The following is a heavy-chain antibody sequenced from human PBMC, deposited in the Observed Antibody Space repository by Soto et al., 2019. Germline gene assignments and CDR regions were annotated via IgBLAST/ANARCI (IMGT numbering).Heavy chain of an antibody. V-gene: IGHV3-48*02. CDR2: ISSSSTI. CDR3: ARDYSYCTNGVCYEGYYYYGMDV. CDR1: GFPFSNYG. Sequence: GGSLRLSCAASGFPFSNYGMHWVRQAPGKGLEWVSYISSSSTIYYADSVKGRFTISRDNAKNSLYLQMNSLRDEDTAVYYCARDYSYCTNGVCYEGYYYYGMDVWGQGTTVTVSS. D-gene: IGHD2-8*01. J-gene: IGHJ6*02.